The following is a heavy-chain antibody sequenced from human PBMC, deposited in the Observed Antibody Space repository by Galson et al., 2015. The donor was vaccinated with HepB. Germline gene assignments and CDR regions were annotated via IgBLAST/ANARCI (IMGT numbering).Heavy chain of an antibody. CDR1: GFTFSDCG. V-gene: IGHV3-23*01. CDR3: AASTTATTQYYFDS. J-gene: IGHJ4*02. CDR2: ITGSGTST. Sequence: SLRLSCAASGFTFSDCGMSWVRQAPGKGLEWVSSITGSGTSTYYADSLKGRFTISRDNSKNTVYLQMQTMTAEDTAVYYCAASTTATTQYYFDSWGQGTLVSVSS. D-gene: IGHD1-1*01.